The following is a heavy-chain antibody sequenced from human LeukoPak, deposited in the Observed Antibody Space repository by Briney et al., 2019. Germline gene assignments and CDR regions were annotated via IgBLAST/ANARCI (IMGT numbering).Heavy chain of an antibody. CDR3: ARMLLGNYCSGGSYYGDYGMDV. J-gene: IGHJ6*01. Sequence: ASVKVSCKASGYTFSNYYLHWVRQAPGQRLEWMGVINPSGGTTTYAQRFQGRVTMTSDTSTSTVYMELGSLTSEDTAVYYCARMLLGNYCSGGSYYGDYGMDVWGQGTTVTVSS. CDR2: INPSGGTT. D-gene: IGHD2-15*01. CDR1: GYTFSNYY. V-gene: IGHV1-46*01.